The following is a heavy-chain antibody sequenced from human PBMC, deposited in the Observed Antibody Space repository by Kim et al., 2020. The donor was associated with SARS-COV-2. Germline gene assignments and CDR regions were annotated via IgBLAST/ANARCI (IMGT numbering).Heavy chain of an antibody. J-gene: IGHJ4*02. D-gene: IGHD1-26*01. CDR3: ARKLKWERYFDY. Sequence: YNPSLKSRVTLSVDTSKNQFALKLSSVTAADTAVYYCARKLKWERYFDYWGQGTLVTVSS. V-gene: IGHV4-39*06.